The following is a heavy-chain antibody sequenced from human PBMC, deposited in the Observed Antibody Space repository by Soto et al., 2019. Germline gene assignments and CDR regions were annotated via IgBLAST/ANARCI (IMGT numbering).Heavy chain of an antibody. V-gene: IGHV3-21*01. CDR3: AREYTAWPLAYGLDV. Sequence: WGSLRLSCVGSGFTFINFSINWFRHSPGKGLEWVSSISSRSDIYYADSLKGRFTISRDNAKNSVSLQMNSLRAEDTAVYYCAREYTAWPLAYGLDVWGQGTTVTVSS. CDR1: GFTFINFS. D-gene: IGHD2-2*02. J-gene: IGHJ6*02. CDR2: ISSRSDI.